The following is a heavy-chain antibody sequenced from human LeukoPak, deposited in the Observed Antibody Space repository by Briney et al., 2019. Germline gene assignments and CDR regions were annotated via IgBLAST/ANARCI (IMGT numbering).Heavy chain of an antibody. J-gene: IGHJ4*02. D-gene: IGHD3-22*01. Sequence: ASVKASCKASGGTFSSYAISWVRQAPGQGLEWMGGIIPIFGTANYAQKFQGRVTITADESTSTAYMELSSLRSEDTAVYYCARSNYDCSGYGFDYWGQGTLVTVSS. V-gene: IGHV1-69*13. CDR1: GGTFSSYA. CDR3: ARSNYDCSGYGFDY. CDR2: IIPIFGTA.